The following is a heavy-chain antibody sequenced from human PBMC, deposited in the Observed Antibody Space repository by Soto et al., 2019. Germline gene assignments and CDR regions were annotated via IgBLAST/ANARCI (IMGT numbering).Heavy chain of an antibody. CDR1: GGSISSYY. D-gene: IGHD3-22*01. Sequence: SSETMALSCTVSGGSISSYYWSGIRQPPGKGLEWIGYIYYSGSTNYNPSLKSRVTISVDTSKNQFSLKLSSVTAADTAVYYCARHGAYYYDSSGYYPPGARYYYGMDVWGQGTTVTVSS. CDR3: ARHGAYYYDSSGYYPPGARYYYGMDV. V-gene: IGHV4-59*08. J-gene: IGHJ6*02. CDR2: IYYSGST.